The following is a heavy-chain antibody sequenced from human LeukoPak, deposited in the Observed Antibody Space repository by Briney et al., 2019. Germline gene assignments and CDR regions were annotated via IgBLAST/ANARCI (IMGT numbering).Heavy chain of an antibody. CDR1: GYSFTSYW. CDR3: ARRCSGGSCYSDWFDP. CDR2: TYPGDSDT. V-gene: IGHV5-51*01. J-gene: IGHJ5*02. D-gene: IGHD2-15*01. Sequence: GESLKISCKGSGYSFTSYWIGWVRQMPGKGLEWMGITYPGDSDTRYSPSFQGQVTISADKSISTAYLQWSSLKASDTAMYYCARRCSGGSCYSDWFDPWGQGTLVTVSS.